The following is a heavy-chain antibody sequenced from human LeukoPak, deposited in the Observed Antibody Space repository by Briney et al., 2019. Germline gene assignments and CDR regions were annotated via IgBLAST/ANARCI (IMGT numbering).Heavy chain of an antibody. CDR1: GFTFSSYG. CDR2: ISYDGSNK. Sequence: GGSLRLSCAASGFTFSSYGMHWVRQAPGKGLEWVAVISYDGSNKYYADSVKGRFTISRDNSENTLYLQMNSLRAEDTAVYYCAKDLVVVPDYWGQGTLVAVSS. V-gene: IGHV3-30*18. J-gene: IGHJ4*02. CDR3: AKDLVVVPDY. D-gene: IGHD2-21*01.